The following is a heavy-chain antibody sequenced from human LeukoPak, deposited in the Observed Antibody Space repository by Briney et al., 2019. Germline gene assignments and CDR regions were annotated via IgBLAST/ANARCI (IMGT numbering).Heavy chain of an antibody. D-gene: IGHD2-21*02. CDR1: GFIVSTNY. CDR2: IYSDGST. V-gene: IGHV3-53*01. CDR3: AKSPQLAYCGGDCPPEYYFDY. Sequence: GGSLRLSCAASGFIVSTNYMTWVRQAPRKGLEWVSIIYSDGSTYYADSVKGRFTISRDNSKNTLYLQMNSLRAEDTAVYYCAKSPQLAYCGGDCPPEYYFDYWGQGTLVTVSS. J-gene: IGHJ4*02.